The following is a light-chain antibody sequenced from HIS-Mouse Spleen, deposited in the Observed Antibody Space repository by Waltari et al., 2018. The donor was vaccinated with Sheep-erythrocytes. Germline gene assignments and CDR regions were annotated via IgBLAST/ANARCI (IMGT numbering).Light chain of an antibody. V-gene: IGLV2-11*01. J-gene: IGLJ1*01. CDR2: DVI. Sequence: QSALTQPRSVSGSPGQSVTISCTGTSSDVGGYNYVSWYQQPPGKAPKRMIYDVIKRPSGVPDRFSGSKSGNTASLTISGLQAEDEADYYCCSYAGSYNHVFATGTKVTVL. CDR1: SSDVGGYNY. CDR3: CSYAGSYNHV.